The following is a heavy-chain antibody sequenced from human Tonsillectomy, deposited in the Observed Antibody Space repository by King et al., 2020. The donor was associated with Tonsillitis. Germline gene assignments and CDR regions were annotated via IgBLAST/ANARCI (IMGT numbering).Heavy chain of an antibody. Sequence: DVQLVESGGGLVQPGGSLRLSCAASGFTVSGFYMNWVRQAPGKGLEWVSVIYAGGSTYYADSVKGRFTISRDNSKNTLYLQMNSLRAEDTALYYYASWGRSYSDSSGYYRHAFDGGGQGTMVTVSS. J-gene: IGHJ3*01. CDR3: ASWGRSYSDSSGYYRHAFDG. CDR2: IYAGGST. CDR1: GFTVSGFY. D-gene: IGHD3-22*01. V-gene: IGHV3-66*01.